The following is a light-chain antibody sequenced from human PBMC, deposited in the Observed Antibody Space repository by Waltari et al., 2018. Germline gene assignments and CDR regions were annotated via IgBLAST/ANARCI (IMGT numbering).Light chain of an antibody. V-gene: IGLV2-14*01. CDR1: TTAVGAYNF. Sequence: QSALTQPASGSGSPGQSITLSCTGTTTAVGAYNFVSWYQQHPGEVPKLLIYEVNNRPSGVSDRFSGSRSGNTASLTISGLLAEDEADYYCCSHSSSSTLVLFGGGTKVTVL. CDR3: CSHSSSSTLVL. CDR2: EVN. J-gene: IGLJ3*02.